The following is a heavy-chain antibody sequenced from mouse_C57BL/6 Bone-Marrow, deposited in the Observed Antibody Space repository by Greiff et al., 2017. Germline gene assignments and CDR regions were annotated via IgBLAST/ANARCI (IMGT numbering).Heavy chain of an antibody. Sequence: QVQLQQPGAELVKPGASVKLSCKASGYTFTSYWMQWVKQRPGQGLEWIGEIDPSDSYTNYNQKFKGKATLTVDKSSSTAYMQLSSLTSEDSAVYYCARGELRYYYAMDYWGQGTSVTVSS. J-gene: IGHJ4*01. V-gene: IGHV1-50*01. CDR2: IDPSDSYT. CDR1: GYTFTSYW. D-gene: IGHD3-2*02. CDR3: ARGELRYYYAMDY.